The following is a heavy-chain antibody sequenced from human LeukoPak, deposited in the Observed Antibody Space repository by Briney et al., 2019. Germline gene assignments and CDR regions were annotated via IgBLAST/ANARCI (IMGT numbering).Heavy chain of an antibody. CDR1: GSTFDDYA. CDR2: INGDGGPT. Sequence: GGSLRLSCAASGSTFDDYAMHWVRQAPGKGLEWVSLINGDGGPTYYADSVKGRFTISRDNAKNSLYLQMNSLRAEDTALYYCARDYSGTYSYYFDYWGQGTLVTVSS. CDR3: ARDYSGTYSYYFDY. V-gene: IGHV3-43*02. D-gene: IGHD1-26*01. J-gene: IGHJ4*02.